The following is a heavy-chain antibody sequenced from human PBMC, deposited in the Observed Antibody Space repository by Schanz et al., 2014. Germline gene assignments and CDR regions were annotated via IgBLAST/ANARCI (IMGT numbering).Heavy chain of an antibody. CDR3: AKDGIMVQGVIWERYFDS. CDR2: TRYDGNNK. V-gene: IGHV3-30*18. J-gene: IGHJ4*02. CDR1: GFTFSRYG. D-gene: IGHD3-10*01. Sequence: QVQLVESGGGVVQPGRSLRLSCAASGFTFSRYGMHWVRQAPGKGLEWVAATRYDGNNKYYVDSVKGRFTISRDNSKNTLYLQVNSLRAEDTALYYCAKDGIMVQGVIWERYFDSWGQGALVTVSS.